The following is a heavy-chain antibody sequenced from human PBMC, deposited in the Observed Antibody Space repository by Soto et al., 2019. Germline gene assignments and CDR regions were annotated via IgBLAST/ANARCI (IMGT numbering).Heavy chain of an antibody. V-gene: IGHV4-34*01. Sequence: SETLSPTVAVHDGSFSGYYWSWLRQPPGKGLGWIGEINHSGSTNYNPSLKSRVTISVDTSKNQFSLKLSSVTAADTAVYYCAGGGYDFWSGYPPRYWGQGTLVTVSS. CDR1: DGSFSGYY. D-gene: IGHD3-3*01. CDR2: INHSGST. CDR3: AGGGYDFWSGYPPRY. J-gene: IGHJ4*02.